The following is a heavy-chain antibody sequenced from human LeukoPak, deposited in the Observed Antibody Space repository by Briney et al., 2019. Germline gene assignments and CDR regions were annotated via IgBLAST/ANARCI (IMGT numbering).Heavy chain of an antibody. V-gene: IGHV3-30*04. J-gene: IGHJ4*02. CDR2: ISYDGSNK. CDR1: GFTFSSYA. Sequence: GGSLRLSCAASGFTFSSYAMHWVRQAPGKGLEWVAIISYDGSNKYYADSVKGRFTISRDSSKNTLYLQMNSLRPEDTAVYYCARGWNYVDYWGQGTLVTVSS. D-gene: IGHD1-1*01. CDR3: ARGWNYVDY.